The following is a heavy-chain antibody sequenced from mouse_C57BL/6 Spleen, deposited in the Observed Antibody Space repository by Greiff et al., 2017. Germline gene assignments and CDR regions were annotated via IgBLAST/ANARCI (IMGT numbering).Heavy chain of an antibody. Sequence: ESGPGLVKPSQSLSLTCSVTGYSITSGYYWNWIRQFPGNKLEWMGYISYDGSNNYNPSLKNRISITRDTSKNQFFLKLNSVTTEDTATYYYASEDYGNGYFDYWGQGTTLTVSS. D-gene: IGHD1-1*01. CDR2: ISYDGSN. CDR1: GYSITSGYY. CDR3: ASEDYGNGYFDY. V-gene: IGHV3-6*01. J-gene: IGHJ2*01.